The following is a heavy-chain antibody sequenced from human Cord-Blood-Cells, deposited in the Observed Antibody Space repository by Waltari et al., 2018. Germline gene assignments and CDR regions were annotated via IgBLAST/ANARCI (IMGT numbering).Heavy chain of an antibody. CDR3: ARVSGLTYYYGSGSPNWFDP. Sequence: QVQLVQSGAEVKKPGSSVKVSCKASGGTFSSYAISWVRQAPGQGLEWMGGVIPIFGTANYAQKFQGRVTITADESTSTAYMELSSLRSGDTAVYYCARVSGLTYYYGSGSPNWFDPWGQGTLVTVSS. CDR1: GGTFSSYA. J-gene: IGHJ5*02. D-gene: IGHD3-10*01. CDR2: VIPIFGTA. V-gene: IGHV1-69*01.